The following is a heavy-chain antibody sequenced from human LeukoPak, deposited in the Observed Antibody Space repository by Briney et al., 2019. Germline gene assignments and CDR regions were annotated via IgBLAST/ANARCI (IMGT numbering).Heavy chain of an antibody. V-gene: IGHV1-2*06. CDR1: GYTFTGYY. Sequence: GASVKVSCKASGYTFTGYYMHWVRQAPGQGLEWMGRINPNSGGTNYAQKFQGRVTMTRDTSISTAYMELSRLRSDDTAVYYCAPRWGSSGWYVFDYWGQGTLVTVSS. CDR3: APRWGSSGWYVFDY. J-gene: IGHJ4*02. CDR2: INPNSGGT. D-gene: IGHD6-19*01.